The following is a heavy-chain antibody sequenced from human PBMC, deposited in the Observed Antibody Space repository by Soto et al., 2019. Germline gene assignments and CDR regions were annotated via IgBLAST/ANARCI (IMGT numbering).Heavy chain of an antibody. CDR3: XXXXXXXXXXXXX. V-gene: IGHV4-30-4*01. CDR2: IYYSGST. J-gene: IGHJ6*02. CDR1: GGSISSGDYY. Sequence: QVQLQESGPGLVKPSQTLSLTCTVSGGSISSGDYYWSWIRQPPGKGLEWIGYIYYSGSTYYNPSLKXRVXXXXXXXXNXXXXXXXXXXXXXXXXXXXXXXXXXXXXXXXXXXQGTTVTVSS.